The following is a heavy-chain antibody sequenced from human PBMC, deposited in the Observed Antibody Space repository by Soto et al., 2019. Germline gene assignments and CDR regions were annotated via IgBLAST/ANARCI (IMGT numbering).Heavy chain of an antibody. Sequence: PSETLSLTCTVSGGSISSYYWSWIRLPPGKGLEWVGYIFYSGSTNYSPSLKSRVTISVDTSKNQFSLKLSSVTAADTAVYYCERVRDRAMLTRWFDPWGQGTQVTVYS. D-gene: IGHD5-18*01. V-gene: IGHV4-59*01. CDR2: IFYSGST. CDR3: ERVRDRAMLTRWFDP. J-gene: IGHJ5*02. CDR1: GGSISSYY.